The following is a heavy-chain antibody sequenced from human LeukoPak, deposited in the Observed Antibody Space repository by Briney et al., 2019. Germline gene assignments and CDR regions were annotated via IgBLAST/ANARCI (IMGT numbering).Heavy chain of an antibody. CDR2: INPNSGDT. Sequence: ASVKVSCKASGYTFTGYYMHWVRQDPGQGLEWMGWINPNSGDTKYAQKFQGRVTMTRDTSISTAYMELTRLRSDDSAVYYCARGETEETGTRPDAFDIWGQGTMVTVSS. CDR1: GYTFTGYY. V-gene: IGHV1-2*02. D-gene: IGHD6-13*01. CDR3: ARGETEETGTRPDAFDI. J-gene: IGHJ3*02.